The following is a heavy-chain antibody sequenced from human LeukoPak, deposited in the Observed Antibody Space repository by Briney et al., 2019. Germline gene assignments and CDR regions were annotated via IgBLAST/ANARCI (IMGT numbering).Heavy chain of an antibody. V-gene: IGHV4-39*01. CDR1: YY. CDR3: ARGKEGWFDP. J-gene: IGHJ5*02. Sequence: YYXXXIRQPPGKGLEWIGSIYYSGSTYYNPSLKSRVTISVDTSKNQFSLKLSSVTAAETAVYYCARGKEGWFDPWGQGTLVTVSS. CDR2: IYYSGST.